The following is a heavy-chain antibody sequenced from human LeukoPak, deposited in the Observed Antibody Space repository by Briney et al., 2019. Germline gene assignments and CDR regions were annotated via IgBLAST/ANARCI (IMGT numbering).Heavy chain of an antibody. V-gene: IGHV3-21*01. J-gene: IGHJ4*02. D-gene: IGHD4-17*01. CDR1: GFTFSSYS. Sequence: GGSLRHSCAASGFTFSSYSMNWVRQAPGKGLEWVSSISTSSSLISYADSVRGRFSISRDNAQNSLFLQMNSLRAEDTAVYYCARGYGDYGSYWGQGILVTVSS. CDR3: ARGYGDYGSY. CDR2: ISTSSSLI.